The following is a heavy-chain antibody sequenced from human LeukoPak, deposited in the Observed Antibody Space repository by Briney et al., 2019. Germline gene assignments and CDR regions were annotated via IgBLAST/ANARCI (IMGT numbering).Heavy chain of an antibody. J-gene: IGHJ4*02. D-gene: IGHD5-18*01. CDR3: ASARGSYGPIHFDY. V-gene: IGHV4-59*01. CDR1: GGSISSYY. Sequence: SSETLSLTCTVSGGSISSYYWSWIRQPPGKGLEWIGDIYYSGSTNYNPSLKSRVTISVDTSKNQFSLKLSFVTAADTAVYYCASARGSYGPIHFDYWGQGTLVTVSS. CDR2: IYYSGST.